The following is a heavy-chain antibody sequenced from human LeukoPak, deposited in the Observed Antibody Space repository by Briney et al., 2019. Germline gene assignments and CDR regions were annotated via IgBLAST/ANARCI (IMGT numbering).Heavy chain of an antibody. V-gene: IGHV3-48*04. CDR2: ISSSSSTI. CDR3: ARLSYSSGWYEDY. J-gene: IGHJ4*02. CDR1: GFSFSNFA. D-gene: IGHD6-19*01. Sequence: GGSLRLSCAASGFSFSNFAMSWVRQAPGKGLEWVSYISSSSSTIYYADSVKGRFTISRDNAKNSLYLQMNSLRAEDTAVYYCARLSYSSGWYEDYWGQGTLVTVSS.